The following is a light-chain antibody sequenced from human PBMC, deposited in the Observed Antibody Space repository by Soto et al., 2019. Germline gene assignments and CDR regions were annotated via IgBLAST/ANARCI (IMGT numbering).Light chain of an antibody. Sequence: QSVLTQPASVSGSPGQSITISCTGTSSDIGDYDYVSWYQQHPGKAPKLIVYEVTNRPSGVSDRFSGSKSGNTASLSISGLQSEDEADYYCTSYTTPNTYIFGTGTKVTVL. J-gene: IGLJ1*01. CDR1: SSDIGDYDY. CDR2: EVT. CDR3: TSYTTPNTYI. V-gene: IGLV2-14*01.